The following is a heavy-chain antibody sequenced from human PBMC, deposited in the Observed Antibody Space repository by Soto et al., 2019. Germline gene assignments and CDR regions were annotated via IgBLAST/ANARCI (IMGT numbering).Heavy chain of an antibody. V-gene: IGHV3-53*01. Sequence: EVQLVESGGGLIQPGGSLRLSCAASGFTVSSNYMSWVRQAPGKGLEWVSVIYSGGSTYYADSVKGRFTISRDNSKNTLYLQMNRLRAEDTAVYYCARSYYYGSWSYDWFDPWGQGTLVTVSS. J-gene: IGHJ5*02. CDR2: IYSGGST. D-gene: IGHD3-10*01. CDR3: ARSYYYGSWSYDWFDP. CDR1: GFTVSSNY.